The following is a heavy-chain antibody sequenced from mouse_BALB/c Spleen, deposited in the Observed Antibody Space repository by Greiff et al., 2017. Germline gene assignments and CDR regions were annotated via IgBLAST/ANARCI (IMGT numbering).Heavy chain of an antibody. J-gene: IGHJ4*01. D-gene: IGHD2-1*01. CDR2: ISYSGST. CDR1: GYSITSDYA. Sequence: EVQLKESGPGLVKPSQSLSLTCTVTGYSITSDYAWNWIRQFPGNKLEWMGYISYSGSTSYNPSLKSRISITRDTSKNQFFLQLNSVTTEDTATYYCACGNYPYAMDDWGQGTSVTVSS. V-gene: IGHV3-2*02. CDR3: ACGNYPYAMDD.